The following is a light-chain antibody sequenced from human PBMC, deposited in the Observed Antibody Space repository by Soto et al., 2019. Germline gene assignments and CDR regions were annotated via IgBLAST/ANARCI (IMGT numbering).Light chain of an antibody. CDR3: SSYTTTTSLVA. V-gene: IGLV2-14*03. J-gene: IGLJ2*01. Sequence: QSALTQPASVSGSPGQSITISCSGTSSDVGGYNFVSWYQFHPGKAPRLILYDVSSRPSGVSYRFSGSKSANTASLNISRLQAGDEADYYCSSYTTTTSLVAFGGGTQLTVL. CDR2: DVS. CDR1: SSDVGGYNF.